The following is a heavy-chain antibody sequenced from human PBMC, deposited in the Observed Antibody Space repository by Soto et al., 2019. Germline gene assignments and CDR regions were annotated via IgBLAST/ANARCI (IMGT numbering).Heavy chain of an antibody. D-gene: IGHD1-1*01. Sequence: EVQLVESGGGLVQPGGSLRLSCAAAGFTFSSYSMNWVCQAPGKGLEWVSYISSSSSTISYAASVKGRFTISRDNAKNSLYLQMNSLRAEDTAVYYCARDHNCEERPSYYFDYWGQGTLVTVSS. CDR3: ARDHNCEERPSYYFDY. CDR1: GFTFSSYS. CDR2: ISSSSSTI. V-gene: IGHV3-48*01. J-gene: IGHJ4*02.